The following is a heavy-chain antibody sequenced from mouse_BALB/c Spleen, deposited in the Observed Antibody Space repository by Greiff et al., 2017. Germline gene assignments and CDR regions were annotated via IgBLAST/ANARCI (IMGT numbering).Heavy chain of an antibody. J-gene: IGHJ2*01. D-gene: IGHD2-3*01. CDR3: ARYDDGYFDY. CDR2: ISTYYGDA. V-gene: IGHV1S137*01. Sequence: QVQLKESGAELVRPGVSVKISCKGSGYTFTDYAMHWVKQSHAKSLEWIGVISTYYGDASYNQKFKGKATMTVDKSSSTAYMELARLTSEDSAIYYCARYDDGYFDYWGQGTTLTVSS. CDR1: GYTFTDYA.